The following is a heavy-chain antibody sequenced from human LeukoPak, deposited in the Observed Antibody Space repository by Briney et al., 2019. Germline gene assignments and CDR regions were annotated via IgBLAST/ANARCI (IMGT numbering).Heavy chain of an antibody. V-gene: IGHV1-18*01. D-gene: IGHD3-22*01. CDR2: NSAYNGNT. J-gene: IGHJ4*02. CDR1: GYTFTSYG. Sequence: ASVKVSCKASGYTFTSYGISWVRQAPGQGLEWMGWNSAYNGNTNYAQKLQGRVTMTTDTSTSTAYMELRSLRSDDTAVYYCILRHSSGYYRDYWGQGTLVTVSS. CDR3: ILRHSSGYYRDY.